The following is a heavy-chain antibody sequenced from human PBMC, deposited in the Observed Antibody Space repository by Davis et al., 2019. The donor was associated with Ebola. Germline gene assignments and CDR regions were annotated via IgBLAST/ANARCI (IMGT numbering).Heavy chain of an antibody. Sequence: GESLKISCAASGFTFSSYSMNWVRQAPGKGLEWVSSISSSSSYIYYADSVKGRFTISRDNAKNSLYLQMNSLRAEDTAVYYCARDQPRTESPYMDVWGKGTTVTVSS. CDR1: GFTFSSYS. CDR2: ISSSSSYI. V-gene: IGHV3-21*01. D-gene: IGHD1-14*01. J-gene: IGHJ6*03. CDR3: ARDQPRTESPYMDV.